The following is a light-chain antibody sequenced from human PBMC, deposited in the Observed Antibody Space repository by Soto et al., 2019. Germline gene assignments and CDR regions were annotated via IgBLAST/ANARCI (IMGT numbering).Light chain of an antibody. J-gene: IGLJ2*01. CDR3: QVWDSSTGPNVV. CDR1: NIGSKN. V-gene: IGLV3-9*01. Sequence: SYELTQPLSVSVALGQTARITCGGNNIGSKNVHWYQQKPGQAPVLVIYRDSNRPSGIPERFSGSNSGNTATLTISRAQAGDEADYYCQVWDSSTGPNVVFGGGTKLTVL. CDR2: RDS.